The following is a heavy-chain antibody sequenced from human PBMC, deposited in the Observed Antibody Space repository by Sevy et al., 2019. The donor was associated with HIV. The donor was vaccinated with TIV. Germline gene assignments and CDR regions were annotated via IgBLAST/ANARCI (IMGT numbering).Heavy chain of an antibody. CDR3: AGENAWGRGYS. Sequence: SETLSLICTVSGGSITSLYWNWIRQPPGKGLEWIAHIYYHGHINYNPSLKSRVTLSLDTSKNQFSLRLSSVTAADTAMYYCAGENAWGRGYSWGQGTLVTVSS. J-gene: IGHJ4*02. V-gene: IGHV4-59*08. CDR2: IYYHGHI. D-gene: IGHD1-26*01. CDR1: GGSITSLY.